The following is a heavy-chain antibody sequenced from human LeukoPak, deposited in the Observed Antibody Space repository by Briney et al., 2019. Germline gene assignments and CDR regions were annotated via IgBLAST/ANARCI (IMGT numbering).Heavy chain of an antibody. CDR1: GFTVSSNY. V-gene: IGHV3-53*01. CDR3: AREGYPDGATTPGGYFDY. CDR2: IYSGGST. J-gene: IGHJ4*02. Sequence: ASGFTVSSNYMSWVRQAPGKGLEWVSVIYSGGSTYYADSVKGRFTISRDNSKNTLYLQMNSLRAEDTAVYYCAREGYPDGATTPGGYFDYWGQGTLVTVSS. D-gene: IGHD2-8*02.